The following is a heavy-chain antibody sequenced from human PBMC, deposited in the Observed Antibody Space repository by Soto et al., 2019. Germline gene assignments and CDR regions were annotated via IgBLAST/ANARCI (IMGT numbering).Heavy chain of an antibody. CDR1: GGTFSSYA. V-gene: IGHV1-69*04. CDR2: IIPILGIE. CDR3: ARDRSSDPNYYYYMDV. J-gene: IGHJ6*03. D-gene: IGHD6-19*01. Sequence: QVQLVQSGAEVKKPGSSVKVSCKASGGTFSSYAITWVRQAPGQGLEWMGRIIPILGIENYAQKLQDRVTITAYKSTSTVYMELSSLRSEDTAVYYCARDRSSDPNYYYYMDVWGKGTTVTVSS.